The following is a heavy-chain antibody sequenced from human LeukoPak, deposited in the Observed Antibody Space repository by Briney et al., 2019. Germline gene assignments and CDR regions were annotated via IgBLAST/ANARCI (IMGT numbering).Heavy chain of an antibody. CDR1: GGSISSSGYY. V-gene: IGHV4-39*01. J-gene: IGHJ4*02. CDR3: ARQIYYDRSGYFYFN. D-gene: IGHD3-22*01. Sequence: SETLSLTCTVSGGSISSSGYYWGWIRQPPGKGLECIGIMSYSGSTYYNPSLNSRVTMSVDTSKKQFSLKLCSVTAADTAVYYCARQIYYDRSGYFYFNWGQGTLVTVSS. CDR2: MSYSGST.